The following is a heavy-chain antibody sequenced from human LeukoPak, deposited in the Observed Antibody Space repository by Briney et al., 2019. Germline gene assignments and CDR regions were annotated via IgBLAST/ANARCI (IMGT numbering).Heavy chain of an antibody. V-gene: IGHV5-51*01. CDR3: ASPQYCSGGSCYYAFDI. J-gene: IGHJ3*02. CDR2: IYPGDSDT. CDR1: GYSFTSYW. D-gene: IGHD2-15*01. Sequence: GESLKISCKGSGYSFTSYWIGWVRQMPGKGQEWMGIIYPGDSDTRYSPSFQGQVTISADKSISTAYLQWSSLKASDTAMYYCASPQYCSGGSCYYAFDIWGQGTMVTVSS.